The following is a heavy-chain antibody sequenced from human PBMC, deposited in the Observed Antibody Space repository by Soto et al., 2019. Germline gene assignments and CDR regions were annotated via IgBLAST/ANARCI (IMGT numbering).Heavy chain of an antibody. CDR1: GFTFTSSA. Sequence: ASVKVSCKASGFTFTSSAVQWVRQARGQRLEWIGWIVVGSGNTNYAQKFQERVTITRDMSTSTAYMELSSLRSEDTAVYYCAAVARSGYSGYESYGMDVWGQGTTVTVSS. CDR2: IVVGSGNT. J-gene: IGHJ6*02. CDR3: AAVARSGYSGYESYGMDV. V-gene: IGHV1-58*01. D-gene: IGHD5-12*01.